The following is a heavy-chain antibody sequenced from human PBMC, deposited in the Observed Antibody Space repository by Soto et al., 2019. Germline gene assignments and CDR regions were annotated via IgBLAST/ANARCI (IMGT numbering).Heavy chain of an antibody. D-gene: IGHD3-16*01. CDR1: GYIFTDYA. CDR2: ISARDGNT. V-gene: IGHV1-3*01. Sequence: ASVKVSCKASGYIFTDYAIHWVRHAPGQRLEWLGWISARDGNTRYSQNLQGRVTITTGTSASTAYMELSSLRSEDTAVYYCARDRITANPSQFDDCCQGTLVTVVS. CDR3: ARDRITANPSQFDD. J-gene: IGHJ4*02.